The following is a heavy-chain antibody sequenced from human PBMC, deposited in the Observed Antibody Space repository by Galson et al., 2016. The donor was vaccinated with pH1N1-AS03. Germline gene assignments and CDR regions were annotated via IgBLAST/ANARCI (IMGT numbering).Heavy chain of an antibody. CDR3: ARTFPGRVVVVAAAMQEGPDY. CDR1: GFTFSGYS. V-gene: IGHV3-21*03. Sequence: CAASGFTFSGYSMNWFRQAPGKGLEWVSSISRSSTYIYYADSVKGRFTISRDNAKNSLFLQMHSLRAEDTAVYYCARTFPGRVVVVAAAMQEGPDYWGQGTLVTVSS. J-gene: IGHJ4*02. D-gene: IGHD2-2*01. CDR2: ISRSSTYI.